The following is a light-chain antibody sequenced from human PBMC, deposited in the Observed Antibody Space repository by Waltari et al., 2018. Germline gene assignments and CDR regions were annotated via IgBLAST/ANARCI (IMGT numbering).Light chain of an antibody. CDR3: DTWDSNTQGV. J-gene: IGLJ3*02. CDR2: VEGSGSS. Sequence: QPVLPQSSSASASLGSSVKLTCTLSSRHSSYIIAWHQQQPGKAPRYLMKVEGSGSSNTGRGVPDRFSGSSSGADRYLTISNLQSEDEADYDCDTWDSNTQGVFGGGTKLTVL. V-gene: IGLV4-60*03. CDR1: SRHSSYI.